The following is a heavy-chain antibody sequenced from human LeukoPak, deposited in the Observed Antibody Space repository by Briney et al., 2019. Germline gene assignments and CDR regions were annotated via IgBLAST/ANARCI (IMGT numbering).Heavy chain of an antibody. D-gene: IGHD2-8*01. J-gene: IGHJ6*03. Sequence: SETLSLTCTVSGDSMSDSYWSWIRQPAGKGLEWIGRIYASGSTNYNPSLKSRVTLSVDTSSNQFSLTLSSVTAADTAVYHCARDIRSHNGPGGYYYYYMDVWGKGTTVTVAS. CDR2: IYASGST. CDR1: GDSMSDSY. CDR3: ARDIRSHNGPGGYYYYYMDV. V-gene: IGHV4-4*07.